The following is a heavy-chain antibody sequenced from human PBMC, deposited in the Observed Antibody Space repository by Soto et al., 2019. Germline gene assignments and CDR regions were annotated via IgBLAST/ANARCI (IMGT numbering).Heavy chain of an antibody. V-gene: IGHV3-30-3*01. D-gene: IGHD3-10*01. CDR3: ARDPNFGGSGSYNY. CDR1: GFTFSSYA. CDR2: ISYDGSNK. Sequence: GGSLRLSCAASGFTFSSYAMHWVRQAPGKGLEWVAVISYDGSNKYYADSVKGRFTISRDNSKNTLYLQMNSLRAEDTAVYYCARDPNFGGSGSYNYWGQGTLVTVSS. J-gene: IGHJ4*02.